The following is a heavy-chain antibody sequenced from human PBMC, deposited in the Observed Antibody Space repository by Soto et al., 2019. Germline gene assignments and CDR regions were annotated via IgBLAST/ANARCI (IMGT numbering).Heavy chain of an antibody. CDR2: IIPIFGTA. D-gene: IGHD3-22*01. J-gene: IGHJ6*02. V-gene: IGHV1-69*13. CDR1: GGTFSSYA. Sequence: SVKVSCKASGGTFSSYAISWVRQAPGQGLEWMGGIIPIFGTANYAQKFQGRVTITADESTSTAYMELSSLRSEDTAVYYCASCSSGYYYGILDYYYYGMDVWGQGTTVTVSS. CDR3: ASCSSGYYYGILDYYYYGMDV.